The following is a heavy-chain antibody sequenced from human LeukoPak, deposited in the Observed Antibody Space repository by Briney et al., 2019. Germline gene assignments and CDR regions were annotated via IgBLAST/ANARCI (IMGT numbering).Heavy chain of an antibody. V-gene: IGHV1-8*01. Sequence: ASVKVSCKASGYTFTSYDINWVRQATGQGLEWMGWMNPNSGNTGYAQKFQGRVTMTRNTSISTAYMELSSLRSEDTAVYYCFYLKNYHYGSGSYYTFDYWGQGTLVTVS. J-gene: IGHJ4*02. CDR3: FYLKNYHYGSGSYYTFDY. CDR2: MNPNSGNT. CDR1: GYTFTSYD. D-gene: IGHD3-10*01.